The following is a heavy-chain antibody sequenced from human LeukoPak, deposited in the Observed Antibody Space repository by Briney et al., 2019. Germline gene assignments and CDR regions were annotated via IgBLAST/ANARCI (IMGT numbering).Heavy chain of an antibody. CDR3: AHRYQLLGSYYYYGMDV. V-gene: IGHV3-30*02. CDR2: IRYDGSNK. Sequence: PGGSLRLSCAASGFTFSSYGMHWVRQAPGKGLEWVAFIRYDGSNKYYADSVKGRFTISRDNSKNTLYLQMNSLRAEDTAVYYCAHRYQLLGSYYYYGMDVWGQGTTVTVSS. CDR1: GFTFSSYG. J-gene: IGHJ6*02. D-gene: IGHD2-2*01.